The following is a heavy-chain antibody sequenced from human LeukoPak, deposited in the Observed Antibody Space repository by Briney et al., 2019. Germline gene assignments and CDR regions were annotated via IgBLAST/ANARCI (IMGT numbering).Heavy chain of an antibody. J-gene: IGHJ5*02. V-gene: IGHV3-48*01. CDR2: ISGSSTSI. Sequence: GGSLRLSCATSGFTFSTYGMHWVRQAPGKGLEWVSYISGSSTSIYHADSVKGRFTISRDNAKNSLYLQMNSLRAEDTAVYYCARDVGYRSWFDPWGQGTLVIVSS. CDR1: GFTFSTYG. D-gene: IGHD5-18*01. CDR3: ARDVGYRSWFDP.